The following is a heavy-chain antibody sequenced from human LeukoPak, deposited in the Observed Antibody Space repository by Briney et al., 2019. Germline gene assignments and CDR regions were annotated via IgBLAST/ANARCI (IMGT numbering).Heavy chain of an antibody. CDR2: IIRKNDVETT. V-gene: IGHV3-15*01. D-gene: IGHD3-10*01. Sequence: PGGSLRLSCAASGLTFSSAWMTWVRQAPGKGLEWLGRIIRKNDVETTHYAASVKGRSTISKDDSKNTVYLEMNSLTSEDTAVYYCSTYIMGVGGDYWGQGTLVTVSS. CDR1: GLTFSSAW. CDR3: STYIMGVGGDY. J-gene: IGHJ4*02.